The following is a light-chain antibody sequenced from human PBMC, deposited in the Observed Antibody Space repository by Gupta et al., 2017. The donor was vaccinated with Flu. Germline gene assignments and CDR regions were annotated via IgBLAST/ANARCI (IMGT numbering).Light chain of an antibody. Sequence: TLSLSPGERATLSCRASQSVSGTFLAWYQQKPGQAPRLLIYGASSRATGIPDRFSGTGSGADFTLTISRLEPEDFGVYYCQQYGSPPPFTFGGGTKVEIK. J-gene: IGKJ4*01. CDR2: GAS. CDR1: QSVSGTF. V-gene: IGKV3-20*01. CDR3: QQYGSPPPFT.